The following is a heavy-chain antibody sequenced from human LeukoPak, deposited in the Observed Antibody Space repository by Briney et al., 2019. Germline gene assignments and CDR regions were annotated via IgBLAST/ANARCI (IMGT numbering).Heavy chain of an antibody. J-gene: IGHJ3*02. CDR2: ISSSGSTI. Sequence: PGGSLRLSCAASGFTFSSYEMNWVRQAPGKGLEWVSYISSSGSTIYYADSVKGRFTISRDNAKNSLYLQMNSLRAEDTAVYYCARLNKRGYSYGPNDAFDIWGQGTMVTVSS. CDR1: GFTFSSYE. CDR3: ARLNKRGYSYGPNDAFDI. V-gene: IGHV3-48*03. D-gene: IGHD5-18*01.